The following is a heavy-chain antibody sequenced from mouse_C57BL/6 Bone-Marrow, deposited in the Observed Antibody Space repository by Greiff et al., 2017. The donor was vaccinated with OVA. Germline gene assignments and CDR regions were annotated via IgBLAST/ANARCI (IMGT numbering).Heavy chain of an antibody. D-gene: IGHD1-1*01. CDR3: ARYPHYYYGSPYAMDY. Sequence: EVHLVESGGGLVQPGGSLSLSCAASGFTFTDYYMSWVRQPPGKALEWLGFIRNKANGYTTEYSASVKGRFTISRDNSQSILYLQMNALRAEDSATYYCARYPHYYYGSPYAMDYWGQGTSVTVSS. CDR1: GFTFTDYY. CDR2: IRNKANGYTT. V-gene: IGHV7-3*01. J-gene: IGHJ4*01.